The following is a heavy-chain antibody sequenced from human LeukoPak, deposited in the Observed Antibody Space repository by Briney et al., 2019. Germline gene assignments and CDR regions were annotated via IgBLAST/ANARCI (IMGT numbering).Heavy chain of an antibody. CDR2: LYSGGST. CDR3: ARDRYDYGMDV. Sequence: QPGRSLRLSCAASGFTVSSNYMSWVRQAPGKGLEWVSILYSGGSTYYADSVKGRFTISRDNSKNTLYLQMNSLRAEDTAVYYCARDRYDYGMDVWGQGTTVTVSS. D-gene: IGHD3-16*01. CDR1: GFTVSSNY. J-gene: IGHJ6*02. V-gene: IGHV3-53*01.